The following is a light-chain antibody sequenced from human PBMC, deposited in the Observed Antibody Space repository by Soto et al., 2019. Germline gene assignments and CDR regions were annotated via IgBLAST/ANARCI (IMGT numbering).Light chain of an antibody. J-gene: IGLJ2*01. CDR3: AVWDDTLKAVV. CDR1: SSSVGSNT. V-gene: IGLV1-44*01. Sequence: QSVVTQPPSASGTPGQRVTISCSGRSSSVGSNTVDWYQPLPGTAPKLLIFHNNQRPSGVPDRLSASKSGTSASLAISGLQSEDEADYYCAVWDDTLKAVVFGGGTKLTVL. CDR2: HNN.